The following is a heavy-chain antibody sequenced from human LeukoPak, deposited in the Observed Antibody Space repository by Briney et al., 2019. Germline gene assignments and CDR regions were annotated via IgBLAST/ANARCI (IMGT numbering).Heavy chain of an antibody. CDR2: INTNTGNP. CDR1: GYTFTSYA. J-gene: IGHJ6*02. Sequence: ASVKVSCKASGYTFTSYAMNWVRQAPGQGLEWMGWINTNTGNPTYAQGFTGRFVFSLDTSVSTAYLQISSLKAEDTAVYYCARDRYSSGWTEYYYYYYGMDVWGQGTTVTVSS. D-gene: IGHD6-19*01. V-gene: IGHV7-4-1*02. CDR3: ARDRYSSGWTEYYYYYYGMDV.